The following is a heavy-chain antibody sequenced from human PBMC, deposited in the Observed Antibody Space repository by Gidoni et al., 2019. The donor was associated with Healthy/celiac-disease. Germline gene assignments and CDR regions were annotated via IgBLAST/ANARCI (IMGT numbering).Heavy chain of an antibody. D-gene: IGHD2-8*01. V-gene: IGHV3-23*01. Sequence: EVQLLESGGGLVQPGGSLRLSCAASGFTFSSYAMSWVRQAPGKGLEWVSDISGSGGSTYYADSVKGRFTISRDNSKNTLYLQMNSLRAEDTAVYYCAKAALYCTNGVCYKMGYYYYMDVWGKGTTVTVSS. CDR3: AKAALYCTNGVCYKMGYYYYMDV. CDR2: ISGSGGST. J-gene: IGHJ6*03. CDR1: GFTFSSYA.